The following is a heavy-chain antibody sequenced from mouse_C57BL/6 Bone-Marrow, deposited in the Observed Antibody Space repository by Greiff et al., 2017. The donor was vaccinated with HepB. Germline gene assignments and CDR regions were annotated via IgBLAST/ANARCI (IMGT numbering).Heavy chain of an antibody. J-gene: IGHJ3*01. Sequence: VKLVESGTELVKPGASVKLSCKASGYTFTSYWMHWVKQRPGQGLEWIGNINPSNGGTNYNEKFKSKATLTVDKSSSTAYMQLSSLTSEDSAVYYCARGYYGNYEAWFAYWGQGTLVTVSA. CDR3: ARGYYGNYEAWFAY. CDR1: GYTFTSYW. D-gene: IGHD2-1*01. CDR2: INPSNGGT. V-gene: IGHV1-53*01.